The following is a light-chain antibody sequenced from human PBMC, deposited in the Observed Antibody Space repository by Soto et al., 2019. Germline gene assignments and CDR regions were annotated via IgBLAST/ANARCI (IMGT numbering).Light chain of an antibody. J-gene: IGKJ1*01. Sequence: AIQVTQFPSSLSASVGDVVTITCRASQDIKKDLGWYQQKPGKAPKLLIYAASSLESGVPSRFSGSGSGTDFTLTISSLQPEDFATYYCLQDYNYPRTFGQGTKVDIK. V-gene: IGKV1-6*01. CDR3: LQDYNYPRT. CDR1: QDIKKD. CDR2: AAS.